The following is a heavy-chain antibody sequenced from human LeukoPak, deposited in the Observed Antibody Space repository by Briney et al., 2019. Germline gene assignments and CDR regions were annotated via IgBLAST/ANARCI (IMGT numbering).Heavy chain of an antibody. J-gene: IGHJ5*02. D-gene: IGHD6-13*01. CDR1: GYTFTSYY. CDR3: ARESGIAAALDL. V-gene: IGHV1-46*01. Sequence: ASVKVSCKASGYTFTSYYMHWVRQAPGQGLEWMGIINPSGGSTSYAQKFQGRITMTRDTSTSTVYMELSSLRSEDTAVYYCARESGIAAALDLWGQGTLVTVSS. CDR2: INPSGGST.